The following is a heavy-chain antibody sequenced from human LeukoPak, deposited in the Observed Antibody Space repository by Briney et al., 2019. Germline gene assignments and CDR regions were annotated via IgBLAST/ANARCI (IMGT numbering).Heavy chain of an antibody. CDR2: ISGSGGST. J-gene: IGHJ4*02. CDR1: GFTFSSYA. V-gene: IGHV3-23*01. Sequence: PGGSLRLSCAASGFTFSSYAMSWVRQAPGKGLEWVSAISGSGGSTYYADSVKGRFTISRDNSKNTLHLQMNSLRAEDTAVYYCAKDVWHDTPRYYFDYWGQGTLVTVSS. D-gene: IGHD1-1*01. CDR3: AKDVWHDTPRYYFDY.